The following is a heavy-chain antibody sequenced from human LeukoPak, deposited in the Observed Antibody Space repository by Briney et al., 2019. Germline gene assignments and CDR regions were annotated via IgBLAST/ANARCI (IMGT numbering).Heavy chain of an antibody. V-gene: IGHV3-30*18. CDR3: AKDSEYGSGWNSFA. CDR2: ISYDGSDK. CDR1: GFTFSSYG. J-gene: IGHJ5*02. Sequence: GGSLRLSCAASGFTFSSYGMHWVRQAPGKGLEWVALISYDGSDKYYAGSVKGRFTISRDNSKNTLYVQMNSLRAEDTAVYYCAKDSEYGSGWNSFAWGQGTLVTVSS. D-gene: IGHD6-19*01.